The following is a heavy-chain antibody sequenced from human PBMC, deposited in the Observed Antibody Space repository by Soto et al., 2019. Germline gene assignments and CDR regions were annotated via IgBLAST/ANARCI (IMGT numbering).Heavy chain of an antibody. J-gene: IGHJ6*02. CDR3: ARDPDIHYYDSSGYYYKDDYYYGMDV. CDR2: IYHSGST. CDR1: GGSISSSNW. Sequence: NPSETLSLTCAVSGGSISSSNWWSWVRQPPGKGLEWIGEIYHSGSTNYNPSLKSRVTISVDKSKNQFSLKLSSVTAADTAVYYCARDPDIHYYDSSGYYYKDDYYYGMDVWGQGTTVTVSS. V-gene: IGHV4-4*02. D-gene: IGHD3-22*01.